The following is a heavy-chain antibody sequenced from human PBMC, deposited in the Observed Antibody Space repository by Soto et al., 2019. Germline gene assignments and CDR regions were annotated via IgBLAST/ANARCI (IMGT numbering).Heavy chain of an antibody. CDR3: ARGGSGNPYNWFDP. J-gene: IGHJ5*02. Sequence: TLSLTCTVSSGPISSSSYYWGWIRRPPGKGLEWIGCIYYSGHTYSNPSLKSRVAMFIDTSKNHFSLKLSSVTAADTAVYYCARGGSGNPYNWFDPWGQGTLVTVSS. D-gene: IGHD3-10*01. V-gene: IGHV4-39*02. CDR2: IYYSGHT. CDR1: SGPISSSSYY.